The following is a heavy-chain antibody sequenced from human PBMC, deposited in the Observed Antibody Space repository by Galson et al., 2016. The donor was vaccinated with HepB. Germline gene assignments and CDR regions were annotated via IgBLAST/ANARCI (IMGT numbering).Heavy chain of an antibody. Sequence: SLRLSCAASGFTFSSYIINWVRQAPGKGLEWVASISGDSTAKYYTDSVKGRFTISRDNAKNSLYLEMNSLRHEDAAVYYCARGGFYGFDMLGQGTMVTVSS. CDR2: ISGDSTAK. CDR3: ARGGFYGFDM. CDR1: GFTFSSYI. J-gene: IGHJ3*02. D-gene: IGHD3-3*01. V-gene: IGHV3-48*02.